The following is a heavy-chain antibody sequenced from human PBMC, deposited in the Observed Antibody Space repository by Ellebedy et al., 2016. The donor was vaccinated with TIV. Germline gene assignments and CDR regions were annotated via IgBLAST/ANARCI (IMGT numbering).Heavy chain of an antibody. Sequence: ASVKVSCKASGYTFTSYVISWVRQAPGQGLEWMAWISAYTGNSNYAQKFQGRVTVTTDNSTSTAYLELRNLKSDDTAVYYCARDMVQGMVARYLWFDYWGQGTLVTVSS. CDR2: ISAYTGNS. CDR1: GYTFTSYV. D-gene: IGHD1-26*01. CDR3: ARDMVQGMVARYLWFDY. J-gene: IGHJ4*02. V-gene: IGHV1-18*01.